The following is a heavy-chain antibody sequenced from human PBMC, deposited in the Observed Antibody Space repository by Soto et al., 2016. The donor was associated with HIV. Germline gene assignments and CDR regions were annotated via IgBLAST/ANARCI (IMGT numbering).Heavy chain of an antibody. Sequence: EVQLVESGGGLVKPGGSLRLSCAASGFSFSHTWMSWVRQAPGKGLEWVGRIKSKTDGGTADYAAPVKGRFTISRDDSKNLLYVQMNSLKTEDTAVYYCTSDRPYTLQFDYWGREPWSPSPQ. CDR1: GFSFSHTW. D-gene: IGHD2-2*02. CDR3: TSDRPYTLQFDY. CDR2: IKSKTDGGTA. J-gene: IGHJ4*02. V-gene: IGHV3-15*01.